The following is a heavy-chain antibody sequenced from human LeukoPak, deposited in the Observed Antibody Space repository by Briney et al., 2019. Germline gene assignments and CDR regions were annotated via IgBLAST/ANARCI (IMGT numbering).Heavy chain of an antibody. J-gene: IGHJ4*02. D-gene: IGHD2-15*01. Sequence: GGSLRLSCAASGFTFSSYSMNWVRQAPGKGLEWVANIKQDGSEKYYVDSVKGRFTISRDNAKNSLYLQMNSLRAEDTAVYYCARAGWRGYCSGGSCPFDYWGQGTLVTVSS. V-gene: IGHV3-7*01. CDR3: ARAGWRGYCSGGSCPFDY. CDR1: GFTFSSYS. CDR2: IKQDGSEK.